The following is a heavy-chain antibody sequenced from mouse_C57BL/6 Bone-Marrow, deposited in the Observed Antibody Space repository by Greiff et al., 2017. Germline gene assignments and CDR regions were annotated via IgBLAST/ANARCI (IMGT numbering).Heavy chain of an antibody. Sequence: EVKLVESGGGLVKPGGSLKLSCAASGFTFSSYAMSWVRQTPEKRLEWVATISDGGSYTYYPDNVKGRFTISRDNAKNNLYLQMSHLKSEDTAMYYCARDRGYDYDYPWLAYWGQGTLVTVSA. V-gene: IGHV5-4*01. CDR2: ISDGGSYT. CDR1: GFTFSSYA. CDR3: ARDRGYDYDYPWLAY. J-gene: IGHJ3*01. D-gene: IGHD2-4*01.